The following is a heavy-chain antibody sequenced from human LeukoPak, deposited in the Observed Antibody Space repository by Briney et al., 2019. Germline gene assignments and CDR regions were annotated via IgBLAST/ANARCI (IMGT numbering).Heavy chain of an antibody. CDR3: ARGRWAAFDI. CDR2: INHSGST. D-gene: IGHD4-23*01. Sequence: SETLSLTCAVYGGSFSGYYWSWIRRPPGKGLEWIGEINHSGSTNYNPSLKSRVTISVDTSKNQFSLKLSSVTAADTAVYYCARGRWAAFDIWGQGTMVTVSS. CDR1: GGSFSGYY. V-gene: IGHV4-34*01. J-gene: IGHJ3*02.